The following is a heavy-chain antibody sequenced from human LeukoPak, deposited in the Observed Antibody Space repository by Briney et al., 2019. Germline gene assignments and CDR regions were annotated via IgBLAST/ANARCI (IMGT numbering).Heavy chain of an antibody. CDR2: ISGSGGST. CDR1: GFTFSSYA. D-gene: IGHD3-22*01. Sequence: GGSLRLSCAASGFTFSSYAMSWVRQAPGKGLEWVSAISGSGGSTYYADSVKGRFTISRDNSKNTLYLQMSSLRAEDTAVYYCARDDYYDSSGYAKYFQHWGQGTLVTVSS. J-gene: IGHJ1*01. CDR3: ARDDYYDSSGYAKYFQH. V-gene: IGHV3-23*01.